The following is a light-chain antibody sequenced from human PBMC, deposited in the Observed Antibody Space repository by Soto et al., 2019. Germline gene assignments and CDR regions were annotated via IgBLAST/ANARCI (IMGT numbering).Light chain of an antibody. CDR2: QDI. J-gene: IGLJ1*01. CDR3: QAWDRGSAHV. CDR1: KLGDKY. V-gene: IGLV3-1*01. Sequence: SYELTQPPSVSVSPGQTASITCSGDKLGDKYASWYQQKPGQAPVLVIYQDIKRPSGIPERFSGSNSGNTATLTISGTQAMDEADSYCQAWDRGSAHVFGTGTKLTVL.